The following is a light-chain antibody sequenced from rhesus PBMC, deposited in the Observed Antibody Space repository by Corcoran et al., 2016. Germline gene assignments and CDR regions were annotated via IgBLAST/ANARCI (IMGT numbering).Light chain of an antibody. CDR3: SSYAKSSAII. CDR2: EVS. J-gene: IGLJ1*01. CDR1: SSDIGDYNY. V-gene: IGLV2-13*02. Sequence: QAALTQSSSVSGSPGQSVTISCPGLSSDIGDYNYISWYQQHPGKVPKLIIYEVSKRPSGASDRFSGSKSGNTASLTISGLQAEDEADYYCSSYAKSSAIIFGTGTRLTVL.